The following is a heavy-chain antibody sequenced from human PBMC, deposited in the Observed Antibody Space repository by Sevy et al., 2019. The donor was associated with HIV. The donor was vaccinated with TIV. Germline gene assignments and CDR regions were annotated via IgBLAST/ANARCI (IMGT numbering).Heavy chain of an antibody. V-gene: IGHV3-33*01. D-gene: IGHD3-22*01. J-gene: IGHJ4*02. CDR3: ARGGYYYDNAAYYALDS. Sequence: GGSLRLSCAATGFTFSNYAMHWVRQAPGKGLEWVAIIWSDGAFQYHGDSVKGRFTISRDNSKNSLYLQMNNVRVEDTAVYYCARGGYYYDNAAYYALDSWGQGTLVTVSS. CDR1: GFTFSNYA. CDR2: IWSDGAFQ.